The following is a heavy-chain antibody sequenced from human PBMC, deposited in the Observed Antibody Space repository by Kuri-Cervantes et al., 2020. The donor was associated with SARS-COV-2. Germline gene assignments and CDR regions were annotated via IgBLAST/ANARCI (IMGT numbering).Heavy chain of an antibody. J-gene: IGHJ6*02. CDR1: GFTFSSYA. D-gene: IGHD2-2*01. V-gene: IGHV3-30-3*01. CDR2: ISYDGSNK. Sequence: GGSLRLSCAASGFTFSSYAMHWVRQAPGKGLEWVAVISYDGSNKYYADSVKGRFTISRDNSKNTLYLQMNSLKTEDTAVYYCSACGSTDCYNYYYYGLDVWGQGTTVTVSS. CDR3: SACGSTDCYNYYYYGLDV.